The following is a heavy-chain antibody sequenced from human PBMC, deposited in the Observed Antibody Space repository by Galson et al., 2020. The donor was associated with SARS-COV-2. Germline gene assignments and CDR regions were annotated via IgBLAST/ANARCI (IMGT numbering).Heavy chain of an antibody. Sequence: GGSLRLSCAASGFTVSNNYMSWLRQPPGKRLEWVSDIYSGGNTYYHDSVKGRFTISRDNSKNTLYLQMNSLRVEDTAVYYCARENTWSYDYWGQGILVTVSS. CDR3: ARENTWSYDY. V-gene: IGHV3-53*01. CDR2: IYSGGNT. CDR1: GFTVSNNY. D-gene: IGHD2-2*02. J-gene: IGHJ4*02.